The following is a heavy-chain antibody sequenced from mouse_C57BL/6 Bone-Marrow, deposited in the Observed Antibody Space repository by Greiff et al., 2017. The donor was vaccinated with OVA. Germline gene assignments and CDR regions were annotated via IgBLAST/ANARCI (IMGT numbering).Heavy chain of an antibody. Sequence: QVQLQQPGAELVRPGSSVKLSCKASGYTFTSYWMHWVKQRPIQGLEWIGNIDPSDSETHYNQKFKDKATLTLGKSSSTAYMQLSSLTSEDSAVYYGARGTTVVASDLAYWGQGTLVTVSA. J-gene: IGHJ3*01. V-gene: IGHV1-52*01. CDR3: ARGTTVVASDLAY. CDR1: GYTFTSYW. D-gene: IGHD1-1*01. CDR2: IDPSDSET.